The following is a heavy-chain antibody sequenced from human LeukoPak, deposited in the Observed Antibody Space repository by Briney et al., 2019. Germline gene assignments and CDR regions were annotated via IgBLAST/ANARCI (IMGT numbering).Heavy chain of an antibody. Sequence: SQTLSLTCTVSGGSISSGDYYWSWIRQPPGKGLEWIGYIYYSGSTYYNPSLKSRVPISVDTSKNQFSLKLSSVTAADTAVYYCAGEYYYDSSGYYRWGQGTLVTVSS. V-gene: IGHV4-30-4*08. CDR1: GGSISSGDYY. CDR3: AGEYYYDSSGYYR. CDR2: IYYSGST. J-gene: IGHJ4*02. D-gene: IGHD3-22*01.